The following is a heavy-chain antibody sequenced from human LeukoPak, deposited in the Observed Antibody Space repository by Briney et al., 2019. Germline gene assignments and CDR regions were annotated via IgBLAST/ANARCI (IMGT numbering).Heavy chain of an antibody. CDR2: INPSGGST. CDR1: GYTFTSYY. D-gene: IGHD2-15*01. J-gene: IGHJ4*02. CDR3: AREGGRYRVEDY. Sequence: GASVKVSCKASGYTFTSYYMHWVRQAPGQGLEWMGIINPSGGSTSYARKFQGRVTMTRDMSTSTVYMELSSLRSEDTAVYYCAREGGRYRVEDYWGQGTLVTVSS. V-gene: IGHV1-46*01.